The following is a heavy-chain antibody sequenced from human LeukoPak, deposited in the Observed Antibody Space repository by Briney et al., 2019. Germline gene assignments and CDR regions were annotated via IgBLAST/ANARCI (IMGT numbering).Heavy chain of an antibody. V-gene: IGHV3-30-3*01. CDR3: ARDPSYGLRFLEWLGPGANYYFDY. J-gene: IGHJ4*02. D-gene: IGHD3-3*01. Sequence: GGSLRLSCAASGFTFSSYAMHWVRQAPGKGLEWVAVISYDGSNKYYADSVKGRFTISRDNSKNTLYLQMNSLRAEDTAVYYCARDPSYGLRFLEWLGPGANYYFDYWGQGTLVTVSS. CDR1: GFTFSSYA. CDR2: ISYDGSNK.